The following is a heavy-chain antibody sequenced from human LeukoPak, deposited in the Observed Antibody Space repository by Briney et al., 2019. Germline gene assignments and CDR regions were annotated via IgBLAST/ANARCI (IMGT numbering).Heavy chain of an antibody. V-gene: IGHV4-34*01. CDR1: GGSFSGYY. J-gene: IGHJ4*02. CDR3: ARSRLGSTSSPFRSSIAARNYFDY. CDR2: INHSGST. Sequence: SETLSLTCAVYGGSFSGYYWSWIRQPPGKGLEWIGEINHSGSTNYNPSLKSRVTISVDTSKNQFSLKLSSVTAADTAVYYCARSRLGSTSSPFRSSIAARNYFDYWGQGTLVTVSS. D-gene: IGHD6-6*01.